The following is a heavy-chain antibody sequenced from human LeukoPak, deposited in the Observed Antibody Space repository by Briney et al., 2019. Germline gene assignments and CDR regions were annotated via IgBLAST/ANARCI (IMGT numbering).Heavy chain of an antibody. J-gene: IGHJ4*02. CDR1: GYSISSGYY. Sequence: SETLSLTCAVSGYSISSGYYWGWIRQPPGKGLEWIGSIYHSGSTYYNPSLKSRVTISVDTSKNQFSLKLSPVTAADTAVYYCARLSEEGYYDFWSGYRRKFDYWGQGALVTVSS. CDR2: IYHSGST. V-gene: IGHV4-38-2*01. D-gene: IGHD3-3*01. CDR3: ARLSEEGYYDFWSGYRRKFDY.